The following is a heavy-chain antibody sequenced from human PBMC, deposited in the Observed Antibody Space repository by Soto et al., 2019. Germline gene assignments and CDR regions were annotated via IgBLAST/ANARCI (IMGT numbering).Heavy chain of an antibody. V-gene: IGHV4-59*01. CDR2: IYYSGST. CDR1: GGSISSYY. Sequence: QVQLQESGPGLVKPSETLSLTCTVSGGSISSYYWSWIRQPPGKGLEWIGYIYYSGSTNYNPPLKSRVTISVDTSKNQFSLKLSSVTAADTAVYYCAREGLEAFDYWGQGTLVTVSS. J-gene: IGHJ4*02. CDR3: AREGLEAFDY. D-gene: IGHD6-19*01.